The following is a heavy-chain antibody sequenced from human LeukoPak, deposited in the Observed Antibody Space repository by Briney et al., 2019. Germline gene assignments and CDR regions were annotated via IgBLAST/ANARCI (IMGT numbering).Heavy chain of an antibody. J-gene: IGHJ5*02. CDR3: ARDYYDSSGQYNWFDP. D-gene: IGHD3-22*01. CDR1: GGSINSSSYY. CDR2: IYTSGST. Sequence: SDTLSLTCTVSGGSINSSSYYWGWIRQPAGRGPEWIGRIYTSGSTNYNPSLKSRVTISVDTSKNQFSLKLSSVTAADTAVYYCARDYYDSSGQYNWFDPWGQGTLVTVSS. V-gene: IGHV4-61*02.